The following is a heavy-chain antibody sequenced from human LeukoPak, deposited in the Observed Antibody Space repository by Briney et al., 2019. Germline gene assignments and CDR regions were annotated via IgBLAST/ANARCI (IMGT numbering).Heavy chain of an antibody. CDR3: ARDPRGLQPDDY. Sequence: GASVKVSCKASGGTFSSYAISWVRQAPGQGLEWMGWINPNSGGTNYAQKFQGRVTMTRDTSISTAYMELSRLRSDDTAVYYCARDPRGLQPDDYWGQGTLVTVSS. CDR2: INPNSGGT. J-gene: IGHJ4*02. CDR1: GGTFSSYA. V-gene: IGHV1-2*02. D-gene: IGHD1-14*01.